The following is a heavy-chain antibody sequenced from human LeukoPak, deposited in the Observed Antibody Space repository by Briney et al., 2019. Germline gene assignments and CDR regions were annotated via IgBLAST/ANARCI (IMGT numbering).Heavy chain of an antibody. CDR3: ARASTLVVAALAYYFDY. CDR1: GFTFSSYW. V-gene: IGHV3-74*01. CDR2: INSDGSST. Sequence: PGGSLRLSCAASGFTFSSYWMHWVRQAPGKGLVWVSRINSDGSSTSYADSVKGRFTISRDNAKNTLYLQMNSLRAEDTAVYYCARASTLVVAALAYYFDYWGQGTLVTVSS. D-gene: IGHD2-15*01. J-gene: IGHJ4*02.